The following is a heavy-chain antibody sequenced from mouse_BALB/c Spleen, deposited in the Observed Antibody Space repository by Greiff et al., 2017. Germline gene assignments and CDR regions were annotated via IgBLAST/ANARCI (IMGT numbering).Heavy chain of an antibody. CDR3: ARNYRGYYYAMDY. J-gene: IGHJ4*01. CDR1: GYSITSGYS. Sequence: EVQLQESGPDLVKPSQSLSLTCTVTGYSITSGYSWHWIRPFPGNKLEWMGYIHYSGSTNYNPSLKSRISITRDTSKNQFFLQLNSVTTEDTATYYCARNYRGYYYAMDYWGQGTSVTVSS. D-gene: IGHD2-14*01. V-gene: IGHV3-1*02. CDR2: IHYSGST.